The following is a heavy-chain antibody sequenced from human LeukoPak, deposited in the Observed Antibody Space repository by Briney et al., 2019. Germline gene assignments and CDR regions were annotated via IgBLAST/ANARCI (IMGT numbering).Heavy chain of an antibody. CDR2: INHSGST. CDR1: GGSISSYY. J-gene: IGHJ4*02. Sequence: SETLSLTCTVSGGSISSYYWSWIRQPPGKGLEWIGEINHSGSTNYNPSLKSRVTISVDTSKNQFSLKLSSVTAADTAVYYCARGRRQNFDYWGQGTLVTVSS. V-gene: IGHV4-34*01. CDR3: ARGRRQNFDY.